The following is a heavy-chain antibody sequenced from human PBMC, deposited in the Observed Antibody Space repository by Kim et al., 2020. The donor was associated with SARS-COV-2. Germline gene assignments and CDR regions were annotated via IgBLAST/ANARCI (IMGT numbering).Heavy chain of an antibody. V-gene: IGHV1-69*13. CDR1: GGTFSSYA. CDR3: AGSPKRWFDP. Sequence: SVKVSCKASGGTFSSYAISWVRQAPGQGLEWMGGIIPIFGTANYARKFQGRVTITADESTSTAYMELSSLRSEDTAVYYCAGSPKRWFDPWGQGTLVTVSS. CDR2: IIPIFGTA. J-gene: IGHJ5*02.